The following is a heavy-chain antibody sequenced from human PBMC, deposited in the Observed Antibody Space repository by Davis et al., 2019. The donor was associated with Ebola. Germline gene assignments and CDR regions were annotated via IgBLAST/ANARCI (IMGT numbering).Heavy chain of an antibody. CDR1: GFSVSSTY. Sequence: GGSLRLSCAASGFSVSSTYVSWVRQAPGKGLEWVSAISGSGGSTYYADSVKGRFTISRDNSKNTLYLQMNSLRAEDTAVYYCAKERYSSRSVNWFDPWGQGTLVTVSS. D-gene: IGHD6-13*01. J-gene: IGHJ5*02. CDR3: AKERYSSRSVNWFDP. CDR2: ISGSGGST. V-gene: IGHV3-23*01.